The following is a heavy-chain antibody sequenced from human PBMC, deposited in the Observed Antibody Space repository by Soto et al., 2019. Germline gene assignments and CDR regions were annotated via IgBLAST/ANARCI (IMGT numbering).Heavy chain of an antibody. Sequence: QVQLVESGGGVVQPGRSLRLSCAASGFTFSSYGMHWVRQAPGKGLEWVAVIWYDGSNKYYADSVKGRFTISRDNSKNTLYLQMNSLRAEDTAVYYCARDRGGGGDLDYWGQGTLVTVSS. J-gene: IGHJ4*02. CDR2: IWYDGSNK. CDR3: ARDRGGGGDLDY. D-gene: IGHD2-21*02. V-gene: IGHV3-33*01. CDR1: GFTFSSYG.